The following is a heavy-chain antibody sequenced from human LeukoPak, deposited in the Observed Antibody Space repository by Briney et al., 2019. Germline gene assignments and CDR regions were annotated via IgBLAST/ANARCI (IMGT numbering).Heavy chain of an antibody. Sequence: GASVKVSCKASGYTFTSYGISWVRQAPGQGLEWMGWISAYNGNTNYAHKLQGRVTMTTDTSTSTAYMELRSLRSDDTAVYYCARDKASYDSSGYYYDYWGQGTLVTVSS. D-gene: IGHD3-22*01. CDR3: ARDKASYDSSGYYYDY. J-gene: IGHJ4*02. V-gene: IGHV1-18*01. CDR1: GYTFTSYG. CDR2: ISAYNGNT.